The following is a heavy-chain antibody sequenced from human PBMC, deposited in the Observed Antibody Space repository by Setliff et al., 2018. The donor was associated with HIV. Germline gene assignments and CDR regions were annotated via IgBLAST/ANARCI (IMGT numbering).Heavy chain of an antibody. CDR3: ARDRKAAMVGSDAFDI. D-gene: IGHD5-18*01. J-gene: IGHJ3*02. CDR2: ISSSGRTI. CDR1: GFTFSSYE. Sequence: GGSLRLSCAASGFTFSSYEINWVRQAPGQGLEWVSYISSSGRTIYYGDSVKGRFTISRDNAKNSLYLQMNSLRAEDTAVYYCARDRKAAMVGSDAFDIWGQGTMVTVSS. V-gene: IGHV3-48*03.